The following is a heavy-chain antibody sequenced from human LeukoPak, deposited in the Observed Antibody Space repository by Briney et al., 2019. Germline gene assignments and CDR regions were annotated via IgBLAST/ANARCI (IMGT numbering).Heavy chain of an antibody. J-gene: IGHJ4*02. Sequence: PGGSLRLSCAASGFTFDDYGMHWVRQAPGKGLEWVAVIWYDGSNKYYADSVKGRFTISRDNSKNTLYLQMNSLRAEDTAVYYCAKDLDVGGVVVTHFDYWGQGTLVTVSS. CDR3: AKDLDVGGVVVTHFDY. CDR2: IWYDGSNK. CDR1: GFTFDDYG. D-gene: IGHD2-21*02. V-gene: IGHV3-33*06.